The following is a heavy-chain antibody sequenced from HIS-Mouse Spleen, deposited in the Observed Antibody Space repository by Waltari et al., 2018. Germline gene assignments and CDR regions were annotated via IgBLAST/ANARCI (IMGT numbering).Heavy chain of an antibody. V-gene: IGHV4-39*07. J-gene: IGHJ2*01. CDR2: IYYSGST. CDR3: AREIPYSSSWYDWYFDL. CDR1: GGPIRSRSYY. Sequence: QLQLQESGPGLVKPSETLSLPCTVPGGPIRSRSYYWGWIRQPPGKGLEWIGSIYYSGSTYYNPSLKSRVTISVDTSKNQFSLKLSSVTAADTAVYYCAREIPYSSSWYDWYFDLWGRGTLVTVSS. D-gene: IGHD6-13*01.